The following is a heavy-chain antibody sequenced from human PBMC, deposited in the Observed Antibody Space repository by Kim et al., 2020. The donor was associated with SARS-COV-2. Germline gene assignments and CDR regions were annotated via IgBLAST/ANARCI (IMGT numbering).Heavy chain of an antibody. D-gene: IGHD3-10*01. Sequence: GGSLRLSCTASGFTFGDYAMSWFRQAPGKGLEWVGFIRSKAYGGTTEYAAFVKGRFTISRDDSKSIAYLQMNSLKTEDTAVYYCTRAYYYGSGLFGYWGQGTLVTVSS. J-gene: IGHJ4*02. CDR3: TRAYYYGSGLFGY. V-gene: IGHV3-49*03. CDR1: GFTFGDYA. CDR2: IRSKAYGGTT.